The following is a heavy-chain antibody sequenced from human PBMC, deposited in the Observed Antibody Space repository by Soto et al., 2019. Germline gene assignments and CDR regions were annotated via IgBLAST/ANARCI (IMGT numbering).Heavy chain of an antibody. V-gene: IGHV3-23*01. Sequence: GSLRLSCAASGFTFSSYAMSWVRQAPGKGLEWVSAISGSGGGTYYADSVKGRFTISRDNSKNTLYLQMNSLRAEDTAVYYCAKVGSSTNYYYYGMDVWGQGTTVTVSS. CDR3: AKVGSSTNYYYYGMDV. CDR2: ISGSGGGT. J-gene: IGHJ6*02. CDR1: GFTFSSYA. D-gene: IGHD2-2*01.